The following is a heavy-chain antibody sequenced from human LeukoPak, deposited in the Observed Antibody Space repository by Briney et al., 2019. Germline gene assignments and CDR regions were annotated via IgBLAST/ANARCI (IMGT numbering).Heavy chain of an antibody. CDR1: GFNFSSYG. V-gene: IGHV3-30*18. D-gene: IGHD5-12*01. Sequence: GGSLRLSCAASGFNFSSYGMHWVRQAPGKGLEWVAVISYDGRNNYYGDSVKGRFTISRDNYKNTLYLQMNSLRGEDTAVYYCAKDPRQGIYSGYLMEFDYWGQGTLVTVSS. CDR2: ISYDGRNN. CDR3: AKDPRQGIYSGYLMEFDY. J-gene: IGHJ4*02.